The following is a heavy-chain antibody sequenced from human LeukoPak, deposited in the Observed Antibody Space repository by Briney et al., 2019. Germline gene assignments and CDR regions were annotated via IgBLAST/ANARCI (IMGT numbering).Heavy chain of an antibody. CDR2: IWSDGNNR. CDR1: GFTFRNYG. V-gene: IGHV3-30*02. CDR3: AKDPGASVSGFYMDV. D-gene: IGHD2-8*02. Sequence: PGGSLRLSCAASGFTFRNYGMHWARQATGKGLEWVSFIWSDGNNRFYADSVKGRFTISRDNSKNMLHLQMDSLRPEDTAVYYCAKDPGASVSGFYMDVWGKGTTVIVSS. J-gene: IGHJ6*03.